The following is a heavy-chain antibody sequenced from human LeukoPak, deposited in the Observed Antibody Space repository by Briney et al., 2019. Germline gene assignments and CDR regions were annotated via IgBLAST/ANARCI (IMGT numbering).Heavy chain of an antibody. J-gene: IGHJ4*02. CDR2: IYATGSP. CDR1: GASISSYY. Sequence: KPSETLSLTCTVSGASISSYYWSWIRQPADRGLEWIGRIYATGSPNYNPSLKSRVTMPVDTSKNQFSLKLTSVTATDTAVYYCARDRVVPAAFDDWGQGTLVTVSS. V-gene: IGHV4-4*07. D-gene: IGHD2-2*01. CDR3: ARDRVVPAAFDD.